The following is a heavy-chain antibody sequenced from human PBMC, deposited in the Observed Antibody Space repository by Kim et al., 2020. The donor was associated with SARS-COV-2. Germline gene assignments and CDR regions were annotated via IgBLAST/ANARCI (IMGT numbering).Heavy chain of an antibody. D-gene: IGHD3-22*01. CDR3: TTDEVTMIASDAFDI. Sequence: APVKGRFTISRDDSKNTLYLQMNSLKTEDTAVYYCTTDEVTMIASDAFDIWGQGTMVTVSS. V-gene: IGHV3-15*01. J-gene: IGHJ3*02.